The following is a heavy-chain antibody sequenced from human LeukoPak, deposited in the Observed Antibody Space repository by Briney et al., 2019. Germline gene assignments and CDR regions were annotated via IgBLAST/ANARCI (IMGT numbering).Heavy chain of an antibody. J-gene: IGHJ4*02. CDR2: IYYSGST. D-gene: IGHD5-18*01. Sequence: SETLSLTCTVSGGSISSYYWSWIRQPPGKGLEWIGYIYYSGSTNYNPSLKSRVILSVDTSKNQFSLKLSSVTAADTAVYYCARGGGSGYSYGWGQGTLVTVSS. CDR1: GGSISSYY. CDR3: ARGGGSGYSYG. V-gene: IGHV4-59*01.